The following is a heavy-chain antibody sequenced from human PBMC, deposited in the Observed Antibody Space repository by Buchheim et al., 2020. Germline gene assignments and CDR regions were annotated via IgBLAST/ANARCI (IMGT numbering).Heavy chain of an antibody. CDR1: GFTFSSYE. D-gene: IGHD6-19*01. V-gene: IGHV3-48*03. J-gene: IGHJ2*01. Sequence: EVQLVESGGGLVQPGGSLRLSCAASGFTFSSYEMNWVRQAPGKGLEWVSYISSSGSTIYYADSVKGRFTISRDNAKNSLYLQMNSLRAEDTAVYYCARDEISSGWYPTKNWYFDLWGRGTL. CDR2: ISSSGSTI. CDR3: ARDEISSGWYPTKNWYFDL.